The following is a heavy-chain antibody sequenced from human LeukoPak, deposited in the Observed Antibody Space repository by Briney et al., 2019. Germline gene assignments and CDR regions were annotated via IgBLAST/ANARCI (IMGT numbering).Heavy chain of an antibody. CDR2: INWNGGST. D-gene: IGHD6-13*01. Sequence: PGGSLRLSCAASGFTFDDYGMSWVRQAPGKGLEWVSGINWNGGSTGYADSVKGRFTISRDSAKNSLYLQMNSQRAEDTAVYYCARAQYESWYHNYYYYYMDVWGKGTTVTVSS. CDR3: ARAQYESWYHNYYYYYMDV. CDR1: GFTFDDYG. V-gene: IGHV3-20*04. J-gene: IGHJ6*03.